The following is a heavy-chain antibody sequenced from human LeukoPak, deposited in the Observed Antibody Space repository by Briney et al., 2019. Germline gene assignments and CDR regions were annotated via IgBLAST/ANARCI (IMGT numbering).Heavy chain of an antibody. CDR2: IKQDGSEK. CDR3: ASLKAWSSTNSDAFDI. V-gene: IGHV3-7*01. CDR1: GFTFSSYW. Sequence: GGSLRLSCAASGFTFSSYWMSWVRQAPGKGLEWVANIKQDGSEKYYVDSVKGRFTISRDNAKNSLYLQMNSLRAGDTAVYYCASLKAWSSTNSDAFDIWGQGTMVTVSS. J-gene: IGHJ3*02. D-gene: IGHD2-2*01.